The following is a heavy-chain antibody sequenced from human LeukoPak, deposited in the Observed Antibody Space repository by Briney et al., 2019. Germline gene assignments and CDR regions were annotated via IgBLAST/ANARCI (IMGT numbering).Heavy chain of an antibody. CDR3: ARDPSYSENLDY. J-gene: IGHJ4*02. Sequence: GGSLRLSCTTSGFSFSSYGMHWVRQAPGRGLEWVAFIQYDGGNKDYADSVKGRFTISRDNAKNTLYLQMNSLRAEDTAVYYCARDPSYSENLDYWGQGTLVTVSS. V-gene: IGHV3-30*02. CDR2: IQYDGGNK. CDR1: GFSFSSYG. D-gene: IGHD1-26*01.